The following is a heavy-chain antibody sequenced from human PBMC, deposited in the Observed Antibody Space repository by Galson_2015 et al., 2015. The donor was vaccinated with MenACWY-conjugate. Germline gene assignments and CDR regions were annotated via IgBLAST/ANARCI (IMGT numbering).Heavy chain of an antibody. Sequence: SLRLSCAASGFTFSSYSMNWVRQAPGKGLEWVSYISSSSTIYYADSVKGRFTISRDNAKNSLYLQMNSLRDEDTAVYYCARGYSYGYEDDCLDYWGQGTLVTVSS. CDR1: GFTFSSYS. CDR3: ARGYSYGYEDDCLDY. CDR2: ISSSSTI. V-gene: IGHV3-48*02. D-gene: IGHD5-18*01. J-gene: IGHJ4*02.